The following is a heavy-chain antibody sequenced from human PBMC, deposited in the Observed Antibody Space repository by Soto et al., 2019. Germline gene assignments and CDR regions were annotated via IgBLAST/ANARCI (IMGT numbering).Heavy chain of an antibody. CDR3: AKDXGYDLSPLGYFDY. D-gene: IGHD5-12*01. CDR2: ISWNSGSI. J-gene: IGHJ4*02. CDR1: GFTFDDYA. V-gene: IGHV3-9*01. Sequence: EVQLVESGGGLVQPGRSLRLSCAASGFTFDDYAMHWVRQAPGKGLEWVSGISWNSGSIGYADSVKGRFTISRDNAKNSLYLQMNSLXSEDTALXXXAKDXGYDLSPLGYFDYWGQXTLVTVSS.